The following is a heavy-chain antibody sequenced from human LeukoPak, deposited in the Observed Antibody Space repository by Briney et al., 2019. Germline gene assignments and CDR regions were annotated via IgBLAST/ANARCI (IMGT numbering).Heavy chain of an antibody. V-gene: IGHV1-69*04. CDR2: IIPILGIA. Sequence: SVMVSCKASGGTFSSYAISWVRQAPGQGLEWMGRIIPILGIANYAQNFQGRVTITADKSTSTAYMELSSLRSEDTAVYYCARDHIGLRGVIILPENWFDPWGQGTLVTVSS. J-gene: IGHJ5*02. D-gene: IGHD3-10*01. CDR3: ARDHIGLRGVIILPENWFDP. CDR1: GGTFSSYA.